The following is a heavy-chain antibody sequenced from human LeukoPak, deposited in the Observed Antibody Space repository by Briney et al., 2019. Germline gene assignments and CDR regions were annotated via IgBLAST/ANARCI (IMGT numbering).Heavy chain of an antibody. Sequence: GGSLRLSCAASGFAFSRYWMSWVRQAPGKGLEWVANIRQDGSEKYYVDSVKGRFTISRDNAKNSLYLQMNSLRAEDTAVYYCARGDYYDSSTYYTDAFGIWGQGTMVTVSS. CDR2: IRQDGSEK. J-gene: IGHJ3*02. CDR3: ARGDYYDSSTYYTDAFGI. D-gene: IGHD3-22*01. CDR1: GFAFSRYW. V-gene: IGHV3-7*01.